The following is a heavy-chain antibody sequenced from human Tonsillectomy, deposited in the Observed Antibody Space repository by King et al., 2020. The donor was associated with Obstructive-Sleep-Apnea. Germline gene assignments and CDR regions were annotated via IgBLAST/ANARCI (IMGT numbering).Heavy chain of an antibody. CDR1: GGSINSRSYY. CDR3: ARVRVAASGGNWFDP. D-gene: IGHD6-13*01. CDR2: IYYGGST. V-gene: IGHV4-39*07. Sequence: PLQESGPGLVKPSETLSLTCTVSGGSINSRSYYWGWIRQPPGKGLEWIGSIYYGGSTYYNPSLRSRVTILVDTSKNQFSLKVTSVTAADTAVYYCARVRVAASGGNWFDPWGQGTLVTVSS. J-gene: IGHJ5*02.